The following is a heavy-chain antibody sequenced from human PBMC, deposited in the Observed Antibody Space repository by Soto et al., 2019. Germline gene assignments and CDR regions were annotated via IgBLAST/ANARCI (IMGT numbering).Heavy chain of an antibody. CDR2: INHSGST. CDR3: ARRAAAGTGTSRYNWFDP. J-gene: IGHJ5*02. V-gene: IGHV4-34*01. Sequence: QVQLQQWGAGLLKPSETLSLTCAVYGGSFSGYYWSWIRQPPGKGLEWMGEINHSGSTNYNPSLRIRVTISVDTSKNQFSLKLSSVTAADTAVYYCARRAAAGTGTSRYNWFDPWGQGTLVTVSS. D-gene: IGHD6-13*01. CDR1: GGSFSGYY.